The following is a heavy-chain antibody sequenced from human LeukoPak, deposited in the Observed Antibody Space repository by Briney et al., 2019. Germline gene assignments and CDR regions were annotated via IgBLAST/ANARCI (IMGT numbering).Heavy chain of an antibody. CDR1: GTSIINYY. V-gene: IGHV4-4*09. Sequence: KASETLSLTCTVSGTSIINYYWSWIRQPPGKGLEWIGSGSTYYNPSLKSRVTISVDTSKNQFSLKLSSVTAADTAVYFCASPRGDDSGGYYTWYFHHWGQGILVTVSS. D-gene: IGHD3-22*01. CDR2: SGST. J-gene: IGHJ1*01. CDR3: ASPRGDDSGGYYTWYFHH.